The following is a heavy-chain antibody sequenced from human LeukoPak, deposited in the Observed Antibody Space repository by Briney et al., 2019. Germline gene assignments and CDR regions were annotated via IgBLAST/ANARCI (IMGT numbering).Heavy chain of an antibody. Sequence: GGSLRLSCSASGFTFSSYAMHWVRQAPGKGLEYVSAISSNGGSTYYADSVKGRFTISRDNAKNSLYLQMNSLRDEDTAVYYCAKTGGSSSWYTDSWGQGTLVTVSS. CDR2: ISSNGGST. CDR1: GFTFSSYA. D-gene: IGHD6-13*01. CDR3: AKTGGSSSWYTDS. J-gene: IGHJ4*02. V-gene: IGHV3-64*04.